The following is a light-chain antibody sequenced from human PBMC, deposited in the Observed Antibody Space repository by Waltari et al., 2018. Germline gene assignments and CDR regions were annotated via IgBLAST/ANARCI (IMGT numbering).Light chain of an antibody. CDR3: QQYDNLPRT. J-gene: IGKJ2*01. V-gene: IGKV1-33*01. CDR1: RDISNS. CDR2: DAS. Sequence: DIQMTQSPSSLSASLGDRVTITCQASRDISNSVNWYQHKPGEAPKLLFYDASHLETGVTSRFSASGSGTHFTFTINSLQPEDFAVYFCQQYDNLPRTFGQGTKLDI.